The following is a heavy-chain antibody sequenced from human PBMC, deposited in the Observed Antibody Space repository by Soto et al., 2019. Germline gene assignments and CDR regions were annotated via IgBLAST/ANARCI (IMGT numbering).Heavy chain of an antibody. Sequence: ASVKVSCKASGYTFTSYAMHWVRQAPGQRLEWMGWINAGNGNTKYSQKFQGRVTITRDTSASTAYMELSSLRSEDTAMYYCAREDYGDTPGGYGMDVWGQGTTVTVSS. D-gene: IGHD4-17*01. J-gene: IGHJ6*02. CDR3: AREDYGDTPGGYGMDV. V-gene: IGHV1-3*01. CDR1: GYTFTSYA. CDR2: INAGNGNT.